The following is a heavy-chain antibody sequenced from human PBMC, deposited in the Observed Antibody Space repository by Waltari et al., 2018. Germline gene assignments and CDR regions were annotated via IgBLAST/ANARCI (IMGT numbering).Heavy chain of an antibody. Sequence: QVQLQESGPGLVKPSETLSLTCTVSGGSISSYYWSWIRQPPGRGLEWIGYINYSGGTNSNPSLKGRVTIAVDTSKNQFSLKLSSGTAADTAVYYCARDGALGTSFGVVHAFDIWGQGTMVTVSS. V-gene: IGHV4-59*01. J-gene: IGHJ3*02. CDR2: INYSGGT. CDR3: ARDGALGTSFGVVHAFDI. CDR1: GGSISSYY. D-gene: IGHD3-3*01.